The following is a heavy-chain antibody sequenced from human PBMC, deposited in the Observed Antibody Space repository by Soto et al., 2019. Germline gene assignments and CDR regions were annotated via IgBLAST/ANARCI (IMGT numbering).Heavy chain of an antibody. CDR2: IYYSGST. D-gene: IGHD3-3*01. Sequence: PGKGLEWIGSIYYSGSTYYNPSLKSRVTISVDTSKNQFSLKLSSVTAADTAFFFFEAEEGTGEEFTFSAFQ. J-gene: IGHJ1*01. V-gene: IGHV4-39*01. CDR3: EAEEGTGEEFTFSAFQ.